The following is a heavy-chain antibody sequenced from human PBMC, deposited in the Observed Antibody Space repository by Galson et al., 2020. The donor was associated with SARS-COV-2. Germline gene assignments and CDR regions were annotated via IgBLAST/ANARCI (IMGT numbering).Heavy chain of an antibody. Sequence: ETSETLSLTCTVSGGYITTSYYWGWVRQPPGKGQEWVGSSYSTRHTYYNPSLKSRVTISADTSKNQFSLKLTSVSAVDTAVYYCARRLPMIPVAFDIWGRGAMVTVSS. D-gene: IGHD3-22*01. J-gene: IGHJ3*02. CDR2: SYSTRHT. CDR1: GGYITTSYY. CDR3: ARRLPMIPVAFDI. V-gene: IGHV4-39*01.